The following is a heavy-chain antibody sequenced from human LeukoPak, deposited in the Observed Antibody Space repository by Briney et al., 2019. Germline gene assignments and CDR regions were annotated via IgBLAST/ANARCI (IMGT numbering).Heavy chain of an antibody. CDR2: IYNSGST. J-gene: IGHJ6*02. CDR3: ARGTLRGNNGAYGMDV. Sequence: SETLSLTCTVSGGSISGYYWTWIRQPPGTGLEWIGYIYNSGSTKYNPSLESRVSISLDTSNNQFSLRLTSVTAADTVVYYCARGTLRGNNGAYGMDVWGQGTTVTVSS. CDR1: GGSISGYY. D-gene: IGHD1/OR15-1a*01. V-gene: IGHV4-4*08.